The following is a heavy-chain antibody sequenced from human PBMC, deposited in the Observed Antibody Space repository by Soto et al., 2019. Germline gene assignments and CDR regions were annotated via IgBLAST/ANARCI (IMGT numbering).Heavy chain of an antibody. D-gene: IGHD2-15*01. Sequence: PVGSLRLSCAASPFTFRSYSMHWVRQAPGKGLEWVTSISYDGSKESYADSVKGRFAVSRDNSKNTLYLQMNSPRPEDTAVYYCARYCNGGACYSASLDYWGQGTQVTVSS. J-gene: IGHJ4*02. CDR2: ISYDGSKE. CDR1: PFTFRSYS. V-gene: IGHV3-30*09. CDR3: ARYCNGGACYSASLDY.